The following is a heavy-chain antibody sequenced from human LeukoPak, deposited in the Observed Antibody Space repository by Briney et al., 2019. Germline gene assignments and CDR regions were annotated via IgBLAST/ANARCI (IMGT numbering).Heavy chain of an antibody. CDR2: IYYSGST. J-gene: IGHJ5*02. CDR1: GGSISSYY. CDR3: ARVASAAADADNWFDP. Sequence: SETLSLTCTVSGGSISSYYWSWIRQPPGKGLEWIGYIYYSGSTNYNPSLRSRVTISVDTSKNQFSLKLSSVTAADTAVYYCARVASAAADADNWFDPWGQGTLVTVSS. V-gene: IGHV4-59*01. D-gene: IGHD6-13*01.